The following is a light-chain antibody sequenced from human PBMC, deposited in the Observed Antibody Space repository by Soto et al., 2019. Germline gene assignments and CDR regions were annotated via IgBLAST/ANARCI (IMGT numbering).Light chain of an antibody. CDR2: KAS. J-gene: IGKJ1*01. V-gene: IGKV1-5*03. Sequence: DIQMTQSPSTLSASVGDRVTITCRASQSISSWLAWYQQKPGKATKLLIYKASNLESGVPSRFSGSGSGTEFTLTISSLQPDDFATYYCQQYNSLWTFGQGTKVEIK. CDR1: QSISSW. CDR3: QQYNSLWT.